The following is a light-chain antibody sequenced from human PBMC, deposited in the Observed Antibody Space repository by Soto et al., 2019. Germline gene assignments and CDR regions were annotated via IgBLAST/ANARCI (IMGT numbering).Light chain of an antibody. CDR1: LSVATF. CDR2: GAS. CDR3: QQSDGTPRT. J-gene: IGKJ2*01. V-gene: IGKV1-39*01. Sequence: DIQMTQSPSSLSASVGDRVAITCRASLSVATFLNWYQQRPGEAPKLLIYGASTLQSGVPARFSGSGSGTDFTLTISSLQPEDFATYDCQQSDGTPRTFGQGAKLEIK.